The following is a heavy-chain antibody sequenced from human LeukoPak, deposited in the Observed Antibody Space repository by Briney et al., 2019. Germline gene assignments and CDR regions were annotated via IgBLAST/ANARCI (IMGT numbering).Heavy chain of an antibody. CDR1: GGSISSYY. D-gene: IGHD1-26*01. V-gene: IGHV4-59*01. Sequence: SETLSLTCTVSGGSISSYYWSWIRQPPGKGLEWIGYIYYSGSTNYNPSLKSRVTISVDTSKNQFSLKLSSVTAADTTVYYCARDRSGWELLLGDYYYGMDVWGQGTRSPSP. CDR3: ARDRSGWELLLGDYYYGMDV. J-gene: IGHJ6*02. CDR2: IYYSGST.